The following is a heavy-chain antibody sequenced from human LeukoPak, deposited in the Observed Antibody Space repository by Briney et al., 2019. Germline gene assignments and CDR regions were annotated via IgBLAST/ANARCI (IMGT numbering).Heavy chain of an antibody. J-gene: IGHJ3*01. V-gene: IGHV3-30*18. Sequence: GGSLRLSCAASGFTVGSNYMSWVRQAPGKGLEWVAVISYDGSNKFYADSVKGRFTISRDNSKNTLYLQMNSLRAEDTAVYYCAKLGYSSGWYDFQIDAFDFWGQGTMVTVSS. CDR1: GFTVGSNY. CDR2: ISYDGSNK. CDR3: AKLGYSSGWYDFQIDAFDF. D-gene: IGHD6-19*01.